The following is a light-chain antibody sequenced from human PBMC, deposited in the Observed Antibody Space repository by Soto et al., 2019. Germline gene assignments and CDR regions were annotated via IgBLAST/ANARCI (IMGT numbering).Light chain of an antibody. CDR3: QQYDAFWT. Sequence: DIQMTQSPSTLSASVGDRVTITCRASQSISSWLAWYQQKPGKAPKLLIYDVSNLESGVPSRFSGSGSGTEFTPTISSLQPDDVATYYCQQYDAFWTFGQGTKVDIK. J-gene: IGKJ1*01. CDR1: QSISSW. CDR2: DVS. V-gene: IGKV1-5*01.